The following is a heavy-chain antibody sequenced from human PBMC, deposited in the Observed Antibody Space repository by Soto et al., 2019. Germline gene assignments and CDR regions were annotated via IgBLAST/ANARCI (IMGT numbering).Heavy chain of an antibody. D-gene: IGHD3-22*01. CDR1: GCSISSSNW. V-gene: IGHV4-4*02. J-gene: IGHJ5*02. CDR3: ARDEYYYDSSGYYVGS. Sequence: SETLSVNCAVSGCSISSSNWWSWVRQPPGKGLEWIGEIYHSGSTNYNPSLKSRVTISVDKSKNQFSLKLSSVTAADTAVYYCARDEYYYDSSGYYVGSWGQGTLVPVSS. CDR2: IYHSGST.